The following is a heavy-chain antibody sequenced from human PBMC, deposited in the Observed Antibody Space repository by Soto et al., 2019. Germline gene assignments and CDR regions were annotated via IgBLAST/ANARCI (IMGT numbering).Heavy chain of an antibody. D-gene: IGHD3-16*01. Sequence: ASVKVSCKASGYTFTSYYMHWVRQAPGQGLEWMGIINPSGGSTSYAQKFQGRVTVTRDTSTSTVYMELSSLRSEDTAVYYCARELGAGQQGRYYYYYGMDVWGQGPTVTVYS. CDR2: INPSGGST. J-gene: IGHJ6*02. CDR3: ARELGAGQQGRYYYYYGMDV. V-gene: IGHV1-46*01. CDR1: GYTFTSYY.